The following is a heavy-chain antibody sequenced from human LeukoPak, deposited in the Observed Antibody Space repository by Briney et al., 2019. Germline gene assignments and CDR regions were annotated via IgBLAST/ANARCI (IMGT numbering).Heavy chain of an antibody. CDR1: GGSFSGYY. D-gene: IGHD3-22*01. CDR2: INHSGST. Sequence: SETLSLTCAVYGGSFSGYYWSWIRQPPGKGLEWIGEINHSGSTNYNPSLKSRVTISVDTSKNQFSLKLSSVTAADTAVYYCARETDYYDSSVYSHFDYWGQGTLVTVSS. CDR3: ARETDYYDSSVYSHFDY. J-gene: IGHJ4*02. V-gene: IGHV4-34*01.